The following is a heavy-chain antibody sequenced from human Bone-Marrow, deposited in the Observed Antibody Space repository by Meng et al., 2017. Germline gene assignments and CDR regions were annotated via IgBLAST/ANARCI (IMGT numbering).Heavy chain of an antibody. CDR3: ASRRGLRLGELSFYANDY. V-gene: IGHV4-34*01. D-gene: IGHD3-16*02. CDR1: GGSFSGYH. Sequence: VPPQQWGPGSVQPLETPSPTRAVYGGSFSGYHWSRTRQPPGKGLEWIGEINHSGSTNYNPSLKSRVTISVDTSKNQFSLKLSSVTAADTAVYYCASRRGLRLGELSFYANDYWGQGTLVTVSS. CDR2: INHSGST. J-gene: IGHJ4*02.